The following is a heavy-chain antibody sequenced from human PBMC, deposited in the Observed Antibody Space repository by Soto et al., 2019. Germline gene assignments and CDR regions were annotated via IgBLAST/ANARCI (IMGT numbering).Heavy chain of an antibody. V-gene: IGHV3-23*01. CDR3: AKVRYCSSTSCYGLAFDY. J-gene: IGHJ4*02. Sequence: EVQLLESGGGLVQPGGSLRLSCAASGFTFSSYAMSWVRQAPGKGLEWVSAISGSGGSTYYADSVKGRFTISRDNSKNTLDLQMNSLRAEDTTVYYCAKVRYCSSTSCYGLAFDYWGQGTLVTVSS. D-gene: IGHD2-2*01. CDR2: ISGSGGST. CDR1: GFTFSSYA.